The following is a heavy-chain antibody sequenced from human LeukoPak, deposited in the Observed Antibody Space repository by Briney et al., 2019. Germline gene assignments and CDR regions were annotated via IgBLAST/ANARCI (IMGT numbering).Heavy chain of an antibody. D-gene: IGHD3-10*01. J-gene: IGHJ6*03. CDR3: ASFITMVRGVIMDV. CDR1: GGSISSYY. Sequence: SETLSLTCTVSGGSISSYYWSWIRQPPGKGLEWIGRIYTSGSTNYNPSLKSRVTMSVDTSKNQFSLKLSSVTAADTAVYYCASFITMVRGVIMDVWGKGTTVTISS. CDR2: IYTSGST. V-gene: IGHV4-4*07.